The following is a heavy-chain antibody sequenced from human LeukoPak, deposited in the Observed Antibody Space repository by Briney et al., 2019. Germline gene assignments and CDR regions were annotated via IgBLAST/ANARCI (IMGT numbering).Heavy chain of an antibody. CDR2: IYTSGST. J-gene: IGHJ4*02. D-gene: IGHD6-6*01. CDR1: GGSLSSGSYY. CDR3: ARNGEYSTSRYFDY. V-gene: IGHV4-61*02. Sequence: SQTLCLTCTVSGGSLSSGSYYWSWIRQPAGKGLEWFGRIYTSGSTNYSPSLKSRVTISIDTSKNQFSLKLSSVTAADTSVYYCARNGEYSTSRYFDYWGQGTLVIVSS.